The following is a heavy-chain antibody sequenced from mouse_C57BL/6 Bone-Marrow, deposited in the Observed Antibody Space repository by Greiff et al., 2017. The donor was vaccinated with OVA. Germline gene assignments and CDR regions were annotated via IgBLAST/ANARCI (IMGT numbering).Heavy chain of an antibody. V-gene: IGHV2-9-1*01. D-gene: IGHD1-1*01. CDR1: GFSLTSYA. CDR2: IWTGGGT. J-gene: IGHJ2*01. CDR3: ARLHYYGSSYLPFDY. Sequence: VQGVESGPGLVAPSQSLSITCTVSGFSLTSYAISWVRQPPGKGLEWLGVIWTGGGTNYNSALKSRLSISKDNSKSQVFLKMNSLQTDDTARYYCARLHYYGSSYLPFDYWGQGTTLTVSS.